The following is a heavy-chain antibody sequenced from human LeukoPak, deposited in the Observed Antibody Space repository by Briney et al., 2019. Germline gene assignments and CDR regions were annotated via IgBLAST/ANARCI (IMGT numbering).Heavy chain of an antibody. V-gene: IGHV4-4*07. Sequence: SETLSLTCTSSGGSISSYYWSWIRQPAGKGLEWIGRIYTSGSTNYNPSLKSRVTMSVDTSKNQFSLKLSSVTAADTAVYYCASQPNPFGSGGYYYGMDVWGQGTTVTVSS. CDR3: ASQPNPFGSGGYYYGMDV. J-gene: IGHJ6*02. CDR1: GGSISSYY. D-gene: IGHD1-26*01. CDR2: IYTSGST.